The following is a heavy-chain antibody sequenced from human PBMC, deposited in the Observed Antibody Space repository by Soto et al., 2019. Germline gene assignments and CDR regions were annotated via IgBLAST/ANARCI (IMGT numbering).Heavy chain of an antibody. D-gene: IGHD3-22*01. CDR3: ARDYYDSSGYPT. Sequence: SETLSLTCTVSGGSVSSGSYYWSWIRQPPGKGLEWIGYIYYSGRTNYNPSLKSRVTISVDTSKNQFSLKLSSVTAADTAVYYCARDYYDSSGYPTWGQGTMVTVSS. CDR1: GGSVSSGSYY. V-gene: IGHV4-61*01. CDR2: IYYSGRT. J-gene: IGHJ3*01.